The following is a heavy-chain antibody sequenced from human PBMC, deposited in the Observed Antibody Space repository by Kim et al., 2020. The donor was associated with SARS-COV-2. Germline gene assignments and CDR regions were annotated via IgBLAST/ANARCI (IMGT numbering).Heavy chain of an antibody. D-gene: IGHD5-12*01. CDR3: AKGRGGYGDFDF. V-gene: IGHV4-39*01. Sequence: SETLSLTCTVSGGSVSTSGYYWGWIRQPPGKGLEWIGTVYYTGSPYYNRTLNNRVTISVDTSKNQFSLKLNSVTAADTAVYYCAKGRGGYGDFDFGGQGTLVTVSS. CDR1: GGSVSTSGYY. CDR2: VYYTGSP. J-gene: IGHJ4*02.